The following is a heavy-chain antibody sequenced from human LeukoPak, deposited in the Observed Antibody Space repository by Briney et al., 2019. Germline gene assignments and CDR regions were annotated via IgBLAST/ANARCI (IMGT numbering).Heavy chain of an antibody. CDR1: GGSISSYC. V-gene: IGHV4-59*01. J-gene: IGHJ5*02. Sequence: KPSETLSLTCTVSGGSISSYCWSWIRQPPGKGLEWIGYIYYSGSTNYNPSLKSRVTISVDTSKNQFSLKLSSVTAADTAVYYCARDREWFDPWGQGTLVTVSS. D-gene: IGHD1-26*01. CDR3: ARDREWFDP. CDR2: IYYSGST.